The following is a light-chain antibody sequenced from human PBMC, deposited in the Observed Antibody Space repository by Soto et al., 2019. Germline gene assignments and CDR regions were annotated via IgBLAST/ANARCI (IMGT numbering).Light chain of an antibody. CDR1: QSVSSSY. Sequence: EIVLTQSPGTLSLSPGERATLSCRAIQSVSSSYLAWYQQKPGQAPRLLIYGASSRATGIPDRFSGSGSGTDFTLTISSLQSEDFAVYYCQQYNEWPPFTFGQGTRLEIK. V-gene: IGKV3-20*01. CDR2: GAS. CDR3: QQYNEWPPFT. J-gene: IGKJ5*01.